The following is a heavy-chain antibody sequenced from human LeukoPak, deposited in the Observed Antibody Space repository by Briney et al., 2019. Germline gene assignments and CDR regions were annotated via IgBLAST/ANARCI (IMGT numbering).Heavy chain of an antibody. V-gene: IGHV3-21*01. CDR2: ISSTSSSI. D-gene: IGHD3-10*01. CDR3: ARSRGLDY. Sequence: GGSLRLSCAASGFTFSTYTMNWVRHAPGKGLEWVSSISSTSSSIYYADSVRGRFTISRDNAKNSLYLQMSSLRAEDTAVYYCARSRGLDYWGQGTLVTFSS. J-gene: IGHJ4*02. CDR1: GFTFSTYT.